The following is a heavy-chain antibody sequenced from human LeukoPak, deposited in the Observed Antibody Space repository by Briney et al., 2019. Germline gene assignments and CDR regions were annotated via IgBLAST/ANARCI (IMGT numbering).Heavy chain of an antibody. CDR3: ARDGAYGINDY. CDR2: IFYSGGT. J-gene: IGHJ4*02. D-gene: IGHD1-26*01. V-gene: IGHV4-39*07. CDR1: GGSINTPNYY. Sequence: PSETLSLTCTVSGGSINTPNYYWGWIRQTPGKGLEWIGNIFYSGGTYYSPSLTSRVTISVDTSKNQFSLKLSSVTAADTAVYYCARDGAYGINDYWGQGTLVTVSS.